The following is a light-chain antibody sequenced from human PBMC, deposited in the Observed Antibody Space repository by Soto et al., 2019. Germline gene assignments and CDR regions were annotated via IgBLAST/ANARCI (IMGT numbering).Light chain of an antibody. CDR2: GAS. Sequence: EIVLTQSPGTLSLSPGERATLSCRASQSVSSTSLAWYQQKPGQAPRLLIYGASSRATGIPDRFSGSDSGTDFTLTISRLEPEDFAVYYCQQYGRSGRSSWTFGQGTKVEIK. CDR1: QSVSSTS. CDR3: QQYGRSGRSSWT. J-gene: IGKJ1*01. V-gene: IGKV3-20*01.